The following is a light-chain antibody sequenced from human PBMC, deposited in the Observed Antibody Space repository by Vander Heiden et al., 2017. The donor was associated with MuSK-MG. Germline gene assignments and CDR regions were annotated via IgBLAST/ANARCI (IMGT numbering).Light chain of an antibody. CDR3: QHYNNCAAT. CDR1: QSISIN. J-gene: IGKJ1*01. Sequence: EVVMTQSPATLSVSPGERATLSCRAGQSISINLAWYQQNPGQAPRLLIYCATTRATGIPARFSGSGSGTEFTLTISSLQSEDFEVYYCQHYNNCAATFGPGTKVEIK. CDR2: CAT. V-gene: IGKV3-15*01.